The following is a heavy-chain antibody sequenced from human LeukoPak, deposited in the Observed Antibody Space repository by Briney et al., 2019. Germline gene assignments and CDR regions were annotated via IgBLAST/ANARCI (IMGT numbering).Heavy chain of an antibody. Sequence: SQALSLTCAISGDSVSSNSAAWNWFRQSPSRGLEWLGRTYYRSKWYSDYAVSVKSRITISPDTSKNQFSLQLNSVTPEDTAVYYCVREGGYGILGYWAQGTLVTVSS. V-gene: IGHV6-1*01. CDR3: VREGGYGILGY. CDR1: GDSVSSNSAA. CDR2: TYYRSKWYS. J-gene: IGHJ4*02. D-gene: IGHD5-18*01.